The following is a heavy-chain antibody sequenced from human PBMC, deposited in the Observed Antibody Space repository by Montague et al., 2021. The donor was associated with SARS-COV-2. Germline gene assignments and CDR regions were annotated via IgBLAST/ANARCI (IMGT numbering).Heavy chain of an antibody. CDR2: IDWDDDK. D-gene: IGHD4-23*01. CDR1: GFSLSTSGMC. Sequence: PALVKPTQTLTLTCTFSGFSLSTSGMCVSRIRQPPGKALEWLTLIDWDDDKYYSTSLKTRLTISKDTSKNQVVLTMTSMDPVDTATYYCARSYGTTVVTRAFDYWGQGTLGTISS. J-gene: IGHJ4*02. V-gene: IGHV2-70*01. CDR3: ARSYGTTVVTRAFDY.